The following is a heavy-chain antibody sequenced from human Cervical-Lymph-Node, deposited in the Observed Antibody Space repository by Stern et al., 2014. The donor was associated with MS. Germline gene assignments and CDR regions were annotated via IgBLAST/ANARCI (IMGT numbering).Heavy chain of an antibody. D-gene: IGHD2-15*01. CDR1: GYTFTSYG. J-gene: IGHJ3*02. CDR3: ARGLLGSENAFDI. V-gene: IGHV1-18*01. CDR2: FSAYNGNS. Sequence: QVQPVQSGAEVKKPGASVKVSCTASGYTFTSYGISWVRQAPRQGLEWKGWFSAYNGNSNYAQKLQGRVTMTTDTSPSTAYMELRSLRSDDTSVYYCARGLLGSENAFDIWGQGTMVTVSS.